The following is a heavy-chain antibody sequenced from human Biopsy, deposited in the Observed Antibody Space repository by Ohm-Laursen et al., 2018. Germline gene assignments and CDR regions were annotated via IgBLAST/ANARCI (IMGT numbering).Heavy chain of an antibody. CDR3: ATKLTGYFHH. CDR1: GGTFSRYG. V-gene: IGHV1-69*06. D-gene: IGHD3-9*01. J-gene: IGHJ1*01. Sequence: ASVKVSCKAPGGTFSRYGINWVRQAPGQGLEWLGGNIPILGTGNYAQKFQGRVTVAADTSTSTATMELRSLRSDDTAVYYRATKLTGYFHHWGQGTLVTVSS. CDR2: NIPILGTG.